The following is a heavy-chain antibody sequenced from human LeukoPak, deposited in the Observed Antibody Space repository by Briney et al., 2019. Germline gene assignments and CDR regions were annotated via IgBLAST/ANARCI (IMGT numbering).Heavy chain of an antibody. D-gene: IGHD3-10*01. Sequence: SVKVSCKASGGTFSSYAISWVRQAPGQGLEWMGGIIPIFGTANYAQKFQGRVTITADKSTSTAYMELSSLRSEDTAVYYCAREIRITMVRGVIIGRNWFVTWGQGTLVTVSS. CDR3: AREIRITMVRGVIIGRNWFVT. J-gene: IGHJ5*02. CDR2: IIPIFGTA. CDR1: GGTFSSYA. V-gene: IGHV1-69*06.